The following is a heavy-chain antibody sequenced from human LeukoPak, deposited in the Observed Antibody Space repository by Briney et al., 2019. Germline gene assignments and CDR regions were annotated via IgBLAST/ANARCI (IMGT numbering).Heavy chain of an antibody. CDR1: GGTFSSYA. V-gene: IGHV1-69*05. D-gene: IGHD6-13*01. CDR2: IIPIFGTA. J-gene: IGHJ6*03. Sequence: ASVKVSCKASGGTFSSYAIRWVRQAPGQGLEWMVRIIPIFGTANYAQKFQGRVTITTDESTSTAYMELSSLRSEDPAVYYCAREPSSSFTYYYYMDVWGKWTTVTVSS. CDR3: AREPSSSFTYYYYMDV.